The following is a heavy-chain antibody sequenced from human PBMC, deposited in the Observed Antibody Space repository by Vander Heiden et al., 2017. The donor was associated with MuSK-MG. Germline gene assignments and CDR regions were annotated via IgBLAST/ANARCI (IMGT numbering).Heavy chain of an antibody. D-gene: IGHD2-15*01. J-gene: IGHJ4*02. CDR1: GCDVSSYG. Sequence: QVQPVESGGGGVQPGWSLRRPCPAAGCDVSSYGLHRVRQGPGKGLEWVAVISYDGSNKYYADAVKGRFTITRDNSKNTLYLLMNSLRAEETAVYYCAKGKFYCSGGSCYPYYFDYWGQGTLVTVSS. CDR2: ISYDGSNK. V-gene: IGHV3-30*18. CDR3: AKGKFYCSGGSCYPYYFDY.